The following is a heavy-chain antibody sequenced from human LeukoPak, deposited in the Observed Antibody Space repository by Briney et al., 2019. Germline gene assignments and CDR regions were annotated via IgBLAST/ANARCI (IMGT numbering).Heavy chain of an antibody. CDR2: ISLDRSTE. J-gene: IGHJ5*02. CDR1: GFSLSNFQ. D-gene: IGHD3-10*01. CDR3: MRDYMGWFDP. Sequence: GRSLRLSCVASGFSLSNFQMYWVRQAPGKGLEWVSIISLDRSTEFYADSVKGRFTISRDTASNTMHLEMNNLRIEDTAVYYCMRDYMGWFDPWGQGSLVTVSS. V-gene: IGHV3-30-3*01.